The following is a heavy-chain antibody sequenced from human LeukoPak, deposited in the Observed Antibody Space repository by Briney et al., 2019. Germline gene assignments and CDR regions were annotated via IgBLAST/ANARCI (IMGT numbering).Heavy chain of an antibody. J-gene: IGHJ3*01. CDR3: AKVAGYYYGSGSYPDF. D-gene: IGHD3-10*01. Sequence: GGSLRLSCAASGFTFSSYAMSWVRQAPGKGLEWVSAISGSGGSTYYADSVKGRFTISRDNAKNTLYLQMSSLRDDDTAVYYCAKVAGYYYGSGSYPDFWGQGTLVTVS. CDR1: GFTFSSYA. CDR2: ISGSGGST. V-gene: IGHV3-23*01.